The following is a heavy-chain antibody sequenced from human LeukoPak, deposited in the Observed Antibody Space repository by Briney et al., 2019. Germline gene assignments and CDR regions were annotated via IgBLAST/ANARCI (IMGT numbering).Heavy chain of an antibody. CDR3: ARDSYGGNWSLGY. CDR1: GFTFTGYY. CDR2: VNPNTGGT. D-gene: IGHD4-23*01. J-gene: IGHJ4*02. Sequence: ASMKLSCKASGFTFTGYYMHWVRQAPGQGLEWMGWVNPNTGGTKYAQMFQGRVTLTRDTSFTTAYMELSWLTSDDTAVYYCARDSYGGNWSLGYWGQGTLVTVSS. V-gene: IGHV1-2*02.